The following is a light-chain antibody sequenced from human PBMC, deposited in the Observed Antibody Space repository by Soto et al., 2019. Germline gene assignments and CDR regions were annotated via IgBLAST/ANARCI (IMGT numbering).Light chain of an antibody. CDR2: ETN. CDR3: GTWDTSLTVVL. CDR1: SSKIGKNY. J-gene: IGLJ2*01. V-gene: IGLV1-51*02. Sequence: QSVLTQPPSVSAASGQKVTISCSGSSSKIGKNYVSWYQQLPGTAPKLLIYETNKRPSGIPDRFSGSKSGTSATLGISGLQTGDEADYYCGTWDTSLTVVLFGGGTQLTVL.